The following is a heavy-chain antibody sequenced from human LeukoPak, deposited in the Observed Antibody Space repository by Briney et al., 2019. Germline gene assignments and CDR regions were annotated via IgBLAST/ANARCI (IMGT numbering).Heavy chain of an antibody. V-gene: IGHV4-34*01. CDR3: ARGGGYDYY. J-gene: IGHJ4*02. CDR1: GGSFSGYY. Sequence: SETLSLTCAVYGGSFSGYYWSWIRQPPGKGLEWIGEINHSGSTNYNPSLKSRVTISVDTSKNQFSPKLSSVTAADTAVYYCARGGGYDYYWGQGTLVTVSS. D-gene: IGHD5-12*01. CDR2: INHSGST.